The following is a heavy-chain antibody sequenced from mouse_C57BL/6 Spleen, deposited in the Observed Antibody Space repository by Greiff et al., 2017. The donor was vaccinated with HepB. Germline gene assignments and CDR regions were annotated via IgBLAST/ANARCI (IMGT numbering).Heavy chain of an antibody. D-gene: IGHD1-1*01. CDR3: ARGGITTVVEAMDY. CDR1: GYAFSSSW. Sequence: VQLQQSGPELVKPGASVKISCKASGYAFSSSWMNWVKQRPGKGLEWIGRIYPGDGDTNYNGKFKGKATLTADKSSSTAYMQLSSLTSEDSAVYFCARGGITTVVEAMDYWGQGTSVTVSS. V-gene: IGHV1-82*01. CDR2: IYPGDGDT. J-gene: IGHJ4*01.